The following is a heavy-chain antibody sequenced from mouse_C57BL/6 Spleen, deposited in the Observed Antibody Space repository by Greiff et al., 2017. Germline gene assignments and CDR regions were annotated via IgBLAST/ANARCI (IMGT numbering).Heavy chain of an antibody. V-gene: IGHV7-3*01. CDR3: ERYGYGGSYWYFDV. CDR2: IRNKANGYTT. CDR1: GFTFTDYY. J-gene: IGHJ1*03. D-gene: IGHD1-1*01. Sequence: EVKVEESGGGLVQPGGSLSLSCAASGFTFTDYYMSWVRQPPGKALEWLGFIRNKANGYTTEYSASVKGRFTISRNNSQSILYLQMNALRAEDSATYYCERYGYGGSYWYFDVWGTGTTVTVSS.